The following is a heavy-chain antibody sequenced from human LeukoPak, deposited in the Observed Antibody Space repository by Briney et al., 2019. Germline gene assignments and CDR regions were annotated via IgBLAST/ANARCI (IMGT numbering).Heavy chain of an antibody. Sequence: GGSLRLSCAASGFTFSSYAMSWVRQAPGKGLEWVSAISGSGGSTYYADSVKGRFTISRDNSKNTLYLQINSLRAEDTAVYYCAKDPELRYFDWSPFYYFDYWGQGTLVTVSS. V-gene: IGHV3-23*01. CDR3: AKDPELRYFDWSPFYYFDY. CDR2: ISGSGGST. CDR1: GFTFSSYA. D-gene: IGHD3-9*01. J-gene: IGHJ4*02.